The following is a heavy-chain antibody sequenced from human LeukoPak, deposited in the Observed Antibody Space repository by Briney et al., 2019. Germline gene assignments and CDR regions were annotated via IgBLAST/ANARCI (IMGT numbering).Heavy chain of an antibody. D-gene: IGHD1-26*01. CDR1: GGSISSYY. CDR3: WLRGSYDFDY. V-gene: IGHV4-59*01. J-gene: IGHJ4*02. Sequence: SETLSLTCTVSGGSISSYYWSWIRQPPGKGLEWIGYIYYSGSTNYNPSLKSRVTISVDTSKNQFSLKLSSVTAADTAVYYCWLRGSYDFDYWGQGTLVTVSS. CDR2: IYYSGST.